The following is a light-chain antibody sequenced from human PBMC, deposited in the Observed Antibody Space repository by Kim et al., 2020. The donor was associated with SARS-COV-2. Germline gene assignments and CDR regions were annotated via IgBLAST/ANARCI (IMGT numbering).Light chain of an antibody. CDR1: LSVSYN. CDR2: GGS. Sequence: EIVMTQSPATLSVSPGERVTLSCRASLSVSYNLAWFQQKPGQAPRRLIYGGSTRVTGIPARFSGSGSGTEFTLTISSLQSEDVATYYWQQYDHWRRTFGQRTKVDIK. V-gene: IGKV3-15*01. CDR3: QQYDHWRRT. J-gene: IGKJ1*01.